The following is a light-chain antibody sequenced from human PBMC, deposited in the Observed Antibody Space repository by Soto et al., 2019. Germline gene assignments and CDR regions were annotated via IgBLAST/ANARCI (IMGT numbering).Light chain of an antibody. CDR2: DAS. J-gene: IGKJ4*01. CDR3: QQYNDYSLT. V-gene: IGKV1-5*01. CDR1: QSISNW. Sequence: DIQMTQSPSTLSASVGDRVTITCRASQSISNWLAWHQQKPGKAPKVLIYDASSLESGVPSRFNGSGFGTEFTLTISSLQPDDFATYYCQQYNDYSLTFGGGTKV.